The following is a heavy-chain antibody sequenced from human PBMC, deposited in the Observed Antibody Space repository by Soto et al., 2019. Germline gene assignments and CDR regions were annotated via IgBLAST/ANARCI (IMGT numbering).Heavy chain of an antibody. Sequence: GGSLRLSCAASGFTFSSYAMHWVRQAPGKGLEWVAVISYDGSNKYYADSVKGRFTISRDNSKNTLYLQMNSLRAEDTAVYYCAKDRGGYTGYDYRNFAMDVWGQGTTVTVSS. D-gene: IGHD5-12*01. J-gene: IGHJ6*02. CDR1: GFTFSSYA. CDR2: ISYDGSNK. V-gene: IGHV3-30-3*01. CDR3: AKDRGGYTGYDYRNFAMDV.